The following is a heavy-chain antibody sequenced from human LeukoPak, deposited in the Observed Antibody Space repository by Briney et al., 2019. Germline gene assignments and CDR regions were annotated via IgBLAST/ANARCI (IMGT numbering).Heavy chain of an antibody. CDR2: ISSSGSPK. Sequence: GGSLRLSCAASGFTFSNFDMNWVRQAPGKGLEWVSYISSSGSPKYYADSVRGRFTISRDNAENSLYLQMNSLRAADTAVYYCARRRNDAFDIWGQGTMVTVSS. CDR3: ARRRNDAFDI. V-gene: IGHV3-48*03. CDR1: GFTFSNFD. J-gene: IGHJ3*02.